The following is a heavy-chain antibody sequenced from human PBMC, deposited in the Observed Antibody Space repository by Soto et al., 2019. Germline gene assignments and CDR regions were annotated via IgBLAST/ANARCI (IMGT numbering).Heavy chain of an antibody. V-gene: IGHV4-39*07. Sequence: SETLSLTCAVSGGSISGSYYYWAWLRQSPGKGPEWIGSVFYTGFTSYNPSLESRVTISVDKSKNQFSLTLTSVTAADTAVYFCARGRGRYSSGWSWFDPWGQGILVTVSS. J-gene: IGHJ5*02. CDR1: GGSISGSYYY. D-gene: IGHD6-19*01. CDR3: ARGRGRYSSGWSWFDP. CDR2: VFYTGFT.